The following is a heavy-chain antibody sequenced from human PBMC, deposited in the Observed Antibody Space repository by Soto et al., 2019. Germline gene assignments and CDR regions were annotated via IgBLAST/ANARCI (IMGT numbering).Heavy chain of an antibody. V-gene: IGHV3-23*01. J-gene: IGHJ5*02. CDR2: ISGSGGST. CDR3: AKDRVQWLVRGKNWFDP. Sequence: GGSLRLSCAASGFTFSSYAMSWVRQAPGKGLEWVSAISGSGGSTYYADSVKGRFTISRDNSKNTLYLQMNSLRAEDTAVYYCAKDRVQWLVRGKNWFDPWGQGTLVTVSS. D-gene: IGHD6-19*01. CDR1: GFTFSSYA.